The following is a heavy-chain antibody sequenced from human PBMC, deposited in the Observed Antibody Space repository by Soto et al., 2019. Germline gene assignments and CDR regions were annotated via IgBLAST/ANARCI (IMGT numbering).Heavy chain of an antibody. CDR2: IYYSGST. V-gene: IGHV4-39*01. CDR3: AGATGANIVVVPAHWFDP. D-gene: IGHD2-2*01. CDR1: GGSISSSSYY. Sequence: QLQLQESGPGLVKPSETLSLTCTVSGGSISSSSYYWGWIRQPPGKGLEWIGSIYYSGSTYYNPSLKSRVTISVDTSKNQFSLKLSSVTAADTAVYYCAGATGANIVVVPAHWFDPWGQGTLVTVSS. J-gene: IGHJ5*02.